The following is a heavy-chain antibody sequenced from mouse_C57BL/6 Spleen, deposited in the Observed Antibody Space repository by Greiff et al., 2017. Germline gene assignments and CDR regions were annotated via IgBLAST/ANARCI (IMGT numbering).Heavy chain of an antibody. CDR2: INYDGSST. D-gene: IGHD2-12*01. V-gene: IGHV5-16*01. CDR1: GFTFSDYY. J-gene: IGHJ1*03. Sequence: EVQLVESEGGLVQPGSSMKLSCTASGFTFSDYYMAWVRQVPEKGLEWVANINYDGSSTYYLDSLKSRFIISRDNAKNILYLQMSSLKSEDTATYYCARGYWAYWYFDGWGTGTTVTVSS. CDR3: ARGYWAYWYFDG.